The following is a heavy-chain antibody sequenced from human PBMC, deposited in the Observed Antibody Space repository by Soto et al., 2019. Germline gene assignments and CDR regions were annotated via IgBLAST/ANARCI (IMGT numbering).Heavy chain of an antibody. CDR2: ISAHNGNT. CDR3: ARGRYGDY. CDR1: GYTFTSYG. J-gene: IGHJ4*02. Sequence: QVHLVQSGAKVKKPGASVKVSCKGSGYTFTSYGITWVRQAPGQGLEWMGWISAHNGNTDYAQKLQGRVTVTRDTSTSTAYMELRSLRSDDTAVYYCARGRYGDYWGQGALVTVSS. V-gene: IGHV1-18*01. D-gene: IGHD1-1*01.